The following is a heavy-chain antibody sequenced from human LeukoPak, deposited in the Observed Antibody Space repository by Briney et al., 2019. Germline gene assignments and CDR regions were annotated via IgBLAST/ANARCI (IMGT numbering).Heavy chain of an antibody. CDR2: INPNSGDT. D-gene: IGHD3-22*01. CDR1: GYTFTGYF. V-gene: IGHV1-2*02. Sequence: GASVKVSCTASGYTFTGYFMHWVRQAPGQGLEWMGWINPNSGDTNYAQKFQGRVTMTGDTSISTAYMELSRLRSDDTAVYYCARDFSTMIVHLGYFDCWGQGTLVTVSS. J-gene: IGHJ4*02. CDR3: ARDFSTMIVHLGYFDC.